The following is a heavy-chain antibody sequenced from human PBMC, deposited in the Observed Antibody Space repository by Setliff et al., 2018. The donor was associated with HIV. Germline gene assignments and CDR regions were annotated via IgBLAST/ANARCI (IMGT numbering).Heavy chain of an antibody. CDR3: VRDTTSGWMLTN. CDR1: GFTFRSYW. Sequence: GGSLRLSCAVSGFTFRSYWMTWVRQAPGKGLEWVASIKQDGSEKYYVDSVKGRFTISRDNAKNSLYLQMISLRAEDTAVYYCVRDTTSGWMLTNWGQGTLVTVSS. V-gene: IGHV3-7*01. D-gene: IGHD6-25*01. CDR2: IKQDGSEK. J-gene: IGHJ4*02.